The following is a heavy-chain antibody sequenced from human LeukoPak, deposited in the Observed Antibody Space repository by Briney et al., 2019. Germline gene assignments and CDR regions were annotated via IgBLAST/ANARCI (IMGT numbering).Heavy chain of an antibody. V-gene: IGHV4-39*07. D-gene: IGHD3-3*01. J-gene: IGHJ6*03. CDR3: ARVPVLRFLEWLTPPQYYYYMDV. Sequence: SQTLSLTCTVSGGSLSSGSYYWRWIRQPPGKGLEWIGEINHSGSTHYNPSLKSRVTISVDTSKNQFSLKLSSVTAADMAVYYCARVPVLRFLEWLTPPQYYYYMDVWGKGTTVTVSS. CDR1: GGSLSSGSYY. CDR2: INHSGST.